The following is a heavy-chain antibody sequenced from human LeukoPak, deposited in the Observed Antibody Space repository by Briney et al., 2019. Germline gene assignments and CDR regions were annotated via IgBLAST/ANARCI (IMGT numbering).Heavy chain of an antibody. CDR1: GFSFQDYT. Sequence: GGSLRLSCAASGFSFQDYTMHWVRQSPGKGLEWVSQISWSGGTTYYADSVKGRFTISRDNSRNSLYLQMNSLRAEDTALYYCAKERIGGSLDYWGQGTLLTVSS. CDR3: AKERIGGSLDY. D-gene: IGHD3-10*01. CDR2: ISWSGGTT. V-gene: IGHV3-43*01. J-gene: IGHJ4*02.